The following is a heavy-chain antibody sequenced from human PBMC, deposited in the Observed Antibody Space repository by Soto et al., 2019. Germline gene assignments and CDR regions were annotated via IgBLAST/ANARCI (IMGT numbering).Heavy chain of an antibody. D-gene: IGHD3-9*01. CDR3: ARDRTLLRYFDWLLFS. Sequence: GSLRLSCAASGFTFSSYGMHWVRQAPGKGLEWVAVIWYDGSNKYYADSVKGRFTISRDNSKNTLYLQMNSLRAEDTAVYYCARDRTLLRYFDWLLFSWGQGTLVTVSS. CDR1: GFTFSSYG. CDR2: IWYDGSNK. J-gene: IGHJ5*02. V-gene: IGHV3-33*01.